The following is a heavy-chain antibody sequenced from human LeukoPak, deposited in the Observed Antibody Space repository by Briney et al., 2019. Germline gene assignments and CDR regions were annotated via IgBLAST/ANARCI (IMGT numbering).Heavy chain of an antibody. D-gene: IGHD2/OR15-2a*01. Sequence: HPGRSLRLSCVASGFKFDDYSMHWVRQAPGKGLEWVSGISGSGGSTYYADSVKGRFTISRDNAKNTLYLQMNSLRAEDTAVYYCAKEYRPRVFLGMDVWGQGTTVTVSS. CDR1: GFKFDDYS. CDR2: ISGSGGST. J-gene: IGHJ6*02. CDR3: AKEYRPRVFLGMDV. V-gene: IGHV3-23*01.